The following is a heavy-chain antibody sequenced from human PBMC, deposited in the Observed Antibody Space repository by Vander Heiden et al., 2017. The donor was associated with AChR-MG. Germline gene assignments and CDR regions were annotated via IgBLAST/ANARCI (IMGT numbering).Heavy chain of an antibody. D-gene: IGHD3-9*01. CDR2: ITPIFGTA. Sequence: QVQLVQSGAEVKKPGSSVKVSCKASGGTFSSNDISWVRQAPGQGLGWMGGITPIFGTANYAQKFQGRVTITADESTSTAYMELSSLRSEDTAVYYCARGDASYDILTGYMYFDYWGQGTLVTVSS. V-gene: IGHV1-69*01. J-gene: IGHJ4*02. CDR3: ARGDASYDILTGYMYFDY. CDR1: GGTFSSND.